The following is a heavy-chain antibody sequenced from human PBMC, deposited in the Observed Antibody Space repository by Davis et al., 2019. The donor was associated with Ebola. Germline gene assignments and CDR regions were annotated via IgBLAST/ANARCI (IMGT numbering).Heavy chain of an antibody. V-gene: IGHV1-2*02. D-gene: IGHD6-6*01. CDR2: INPNSGGT. J-gene: IGHJ4*02. Sequence: ASVKVSCKASGYTFTGYYMHWVRQAPGQGLEWMGWINPNSGGTNYAQKFQGRVTMTRDTSISTAYMELSRLRSDDTAVYYCARVAADSSCFDYWGQGTLVTVSS. CDR3: ARVAADSSCFDY. CDR1: GYTFTGYY.